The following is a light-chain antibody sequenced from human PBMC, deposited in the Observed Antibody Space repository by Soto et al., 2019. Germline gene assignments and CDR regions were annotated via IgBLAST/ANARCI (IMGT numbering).Light chain of an antibody. Sequence: DIVMTQSPDSLAVSLGERATINCKSSQSVLYSSNNKNYLAWYQKKPGQPPKLLIYWASSRESGVPDRFSGSGSGTDFTLTISSLQAEDVAVYYFQQYYNTPPYTFGQGTKLEIK. J-gene: IGKJ2*01. V-gene: IGKV4-1*01. CDR3: QQYYNTPPYT. CDR2: WAS. CDR1: QSVLYSSNNKNY.